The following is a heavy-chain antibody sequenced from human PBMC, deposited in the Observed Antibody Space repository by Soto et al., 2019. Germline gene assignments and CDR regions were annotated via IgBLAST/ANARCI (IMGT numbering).Heavy chain of an antibody. CDR1: GASVTSSTYY. CDR3: ANDYGDYKSYYGMDV. CDR2: IYYSGST. D-gene: IGHD4-17*01. J-gene: IGHJ6*02. Sequence: QLQLQESGPGLVKPSETLSLTCTVSGASVTSSTYYWGWIRQPPGKGLEWIGSIYYSGSTYYNPSLSSRVTISVDTSKNQVSLKLSPVTAADTAVYYCANDYGDYKSYYGMDVWGQGTTVTVSS. V-gene: IGHV4-39*01.